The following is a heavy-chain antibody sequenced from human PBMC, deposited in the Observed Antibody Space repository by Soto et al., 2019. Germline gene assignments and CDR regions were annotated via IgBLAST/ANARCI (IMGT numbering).Heavy chain of an antibody. Sequence: SVKVSCKASGGTFSSYAISWVRQAPGQGLEWMGGIIPIFGTANYAQKFQGRVTITADESTSTAYMELSSLRSEDTAVYYCARDYGDYYGMDVWGQGTTVTVSS. CDR2: IIPIFGTA. J-gene: IGHJ6*02. D-gene: IGHD4-17*01. V-gene: IGHV1-69*13. CDR1: GGTFSSYA. CDR3: ARDYGDYYGMDV.